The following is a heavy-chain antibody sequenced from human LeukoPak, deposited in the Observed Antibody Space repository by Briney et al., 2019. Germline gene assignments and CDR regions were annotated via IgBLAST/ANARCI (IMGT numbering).Heavy chain of an antibody. D-gene: IGHD6-13*01. Sequence: PSETLSLTCSVSGGSFSSYYWSWIRQPPGKGLEWIGNVYYSGSTNYNPSLKSRVTISIATSKNQFSLKLSSVTAADTAVYYCARQSGPYSSRWFDYWGQGTLVTVSS. CDR3: ARQSGPYSSRWFDY. CDR2: VYYSGST. V-gene: IGHV4-59*01. CDR1: GGSFSSYY. J-gene: IGHJ4*02.